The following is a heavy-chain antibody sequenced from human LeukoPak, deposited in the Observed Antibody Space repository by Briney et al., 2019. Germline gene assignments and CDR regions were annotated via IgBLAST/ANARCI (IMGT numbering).Heavy chain of an antibody. D-gene: IGHD6-13*01. J-gene: IGHJ4*02. CDR1: GFTFKKYT. V-gene: IGHV3-23*01. Sequence: GGSLRISCATSGFTFKKYTMKWVRQAPGEGVEWGSALSGSGGSTYYADSVKGRFTISRDNSKNTLYLQMNSLRAEDTAVYYCAKVGAAAGTNYFDYWGQGTLVTVSS. CDR2: LSGSGGST. CDR3: AKVGAAAGTNYFDY.